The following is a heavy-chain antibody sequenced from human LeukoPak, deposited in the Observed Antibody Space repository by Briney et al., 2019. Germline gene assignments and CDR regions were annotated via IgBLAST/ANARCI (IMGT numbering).Heavy chain of an antibody. J-gene: IGHJ6*02. D-gene: IGHD2-15*01. V-gene: IGHV1-69*04. CDR3: ATGYCSGGSCYSSDNYYYGMDV. CDR2: IIPIFGIA. Sequence: GASVKVSCKASGGTFSGYAISWVRLAPGQGLEWMGRIIPIFGIANYAQKFQGRVTITADKSTSTAYMELSSLRSEDTAVYYCATGYCSGGSCYSSDNYYYGMDVWGQETTVTVSS. CDR1: GGTFSGYA.